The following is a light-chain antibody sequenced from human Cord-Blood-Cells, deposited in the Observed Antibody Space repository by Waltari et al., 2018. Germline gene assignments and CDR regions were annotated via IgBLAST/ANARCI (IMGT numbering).Light chain of an antibody. CDR2: EVS. CDR1: SSDVGRYNL. J-gene: IGLJ1*01. Sequence: QSALTQPASVSGSPGQSITISCTGTSSDVGRYNLVSWYQQHPGKAPNLMIYEVSKRPSGVSNRFSGSKSGNTASLTISGLQAEDEADYYCCSYAGSSTPYVFGTGTKVTVL. V-gene: IGLV2-23*02. CDR3: CSYAGSSTPYV.